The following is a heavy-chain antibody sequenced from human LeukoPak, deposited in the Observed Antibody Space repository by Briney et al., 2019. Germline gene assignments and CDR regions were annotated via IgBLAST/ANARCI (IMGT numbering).Heavy chain of an antibody. V-gene: IGHV3-23*01. CDR2: ISGSGGST. D-gene: IGHD3-3*01. CDR1: GFTFSSYA. J-gene: IGHJ4*02. CDR3: AKGPTAYYDFWSGYPLHY. Sequence: GGSLRLSCAASGFTFSSYAMSWVRQAPGKGLEWVSAISGSGGSTYYADSVKGRFTISRDNSKNTLYLQMNSLRAVDTAVYYCAKGPTAYYDFWSGYPLHYWGQGTLVTVSS.